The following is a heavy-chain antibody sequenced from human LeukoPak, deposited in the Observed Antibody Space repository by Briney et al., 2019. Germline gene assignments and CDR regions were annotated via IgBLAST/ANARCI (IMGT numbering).Heavy chain of an antibody. CDR1: GFTFITYA. J-gene: IGHJ4*02. CDR2: VSGSGDAT. Sequence: GGSLRLSCAASGFTFITYAMIWVRRAPGKGLEWVSAVSGSGDATYYADFVKGRFTLSRDNSENTVYLQMNSLRAEDTAVYYCGRLSGTSGTTSRVLHYWGQGALVTVSS. D-gene: IGHD1-1*01. CDR3: GRLSGTSGTTSRVLHY. V-gene: IGHV3-23*01.